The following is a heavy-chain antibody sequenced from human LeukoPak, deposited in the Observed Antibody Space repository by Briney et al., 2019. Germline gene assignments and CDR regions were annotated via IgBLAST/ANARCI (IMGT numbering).Heavy chain of an antibody. CDR3: ARDGGGYDSGSDFDY. CDR2: INPSGGST. J-gene: IGHJ4*02. D-gene: IGHD5-12*01. V-gene: IGHV1-46*01. Sequence: ASVKVSCKASGYTFTSYYMHWVRQAPGQGLEWMGIINPSGGSTSYAQKFQGRVTMTRDKSTSKVYMELSSLRSEDTAVYYCARDGGGYDSGSDFDYWGQGTLVTVSS. CDR1: GYTFTSYY.